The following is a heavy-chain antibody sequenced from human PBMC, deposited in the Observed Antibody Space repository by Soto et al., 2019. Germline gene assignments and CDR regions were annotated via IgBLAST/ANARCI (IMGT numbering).Heavy chain of an antibody. J-gene: IGHJ4*02. CDR1: GFTFSTYS. D-gene: IGHD3-10*02. V-gene: IGHV3-48*01. CDR2: ISSTGETT. CDR3: ARDVRLPDY. Sequence: EVQLVESGGGLVPPGGSLRLSCAASGFTFSTYSMNWVRQAPGKGLEWVSFISSTGETTYYADSVKGRLTISRDNAKNSLFLQMNSLTGEDTAVYYCARDVRLPDYWGQGTLVTVSS.